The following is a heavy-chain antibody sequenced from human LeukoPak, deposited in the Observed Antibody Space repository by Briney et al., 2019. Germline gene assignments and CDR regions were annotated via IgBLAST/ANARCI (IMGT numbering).Heavy chain of an antibody. CDR2: ISYDGSNK. CDR1: GFTFSDYD. Sequence: PGGSLSLSCAASGFTFSDYDMHWVRQAPGKGLEWVAVISYDGSNKYYAGSVKGRFTISRDNSKNTVSLQMNSLRAEDTAVYYCAKDDYGMDVWGQGTTVTVSS. J-gene: IGHJ6*01. V-gene: IGHV3-30*18. CDR3: AKDDYGMDV.